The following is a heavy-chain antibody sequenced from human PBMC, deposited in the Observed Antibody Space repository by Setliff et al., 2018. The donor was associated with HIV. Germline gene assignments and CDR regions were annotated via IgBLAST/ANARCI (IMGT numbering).Heavy chain of an antibody. D-gene: IGHD6-19*01. CDR2: IYPGDSDI. J-gene: IGHJ6*03. CDR1: GYTFTNYW. Sequence: PGESLKISCEASGYTFTNYWIGWVRQLPGKGLEWMGIIYPGDSDIIYSPSFQGQFTISADKSITTAYLQWSSLKSSYTAIYYCVRHRSAVAGTRIGYCYYMDFWGKGTTVTVSS. CDR3: VRHRSAVAGTRIGYCYYMDF. V-gene: IGHV5-51*01.